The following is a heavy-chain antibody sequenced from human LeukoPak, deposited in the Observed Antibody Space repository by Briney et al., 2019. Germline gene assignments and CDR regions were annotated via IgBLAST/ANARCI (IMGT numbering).Heavy chain of an antibody. Sequence: PSETLSLTCTVSGGSISSYCWSWIRQPPGKGLEWIGYIYYSGSTNYNPSLKSRVTISVDTSKNQFSLKLSSVTAADTAVYYCARQAVDTAMVTPNYYYYYGMDVWGQGTTVTVSS. CDR1: GGSISSYC. CDR2: IYYSGST. D-gene: IGHD5-18*01. J-gene: IGHJ6*02. CDR3: ARQAVDTAMVTPNYYYYYGMDV. V-gene: IGHV4-59*08.